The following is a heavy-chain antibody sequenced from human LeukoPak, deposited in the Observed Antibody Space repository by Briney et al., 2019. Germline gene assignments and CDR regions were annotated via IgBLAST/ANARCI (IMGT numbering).Heavy chain of an antibody. J-gene: IGHJ4*02. CDR3: ARGGAMVRGVSPLDY. CDR2: ISGSSSYI. Sequence: GGPLRLSCAASGFTFSNYIINWVRQAPGKGLEWVSSISGSSSYIHYPDSVKGRFTISRDNAKNSLYLQMNSLRAEDTAVYYCARGGAMVRGVSPLDYWGQGTLVTVSS. D-gene: IGHD3-10*01. V-gene: IGHV3-21*01. CDR1: GFTFSNYI.